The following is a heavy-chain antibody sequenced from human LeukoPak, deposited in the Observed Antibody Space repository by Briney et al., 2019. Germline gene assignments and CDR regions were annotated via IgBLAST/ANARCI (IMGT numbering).Heavy chain of an antibody. CDR2: FHHSGNT. V-gene: IGHV4-59*08. D-gene: IGHD3-9*01. CDR3: ARLSGDYDIDY. Sequence: SETLSLTCSVSGASISRYYWSWIRQPPGKGLEWIGYFHHSGNTNYSPSLSSRITMSVDTSKNQFSLRLNSVTAADTAVYYCARLSGDYDIDYWGQGTLVTVSS. J-gene: IGHJ4*02. CDR1: GASISRYY.